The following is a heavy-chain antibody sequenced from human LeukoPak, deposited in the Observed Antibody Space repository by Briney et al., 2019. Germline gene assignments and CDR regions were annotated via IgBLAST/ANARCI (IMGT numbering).Heavy chain of an antibody. CDR3: ARGSERLSLQRLVPSYWYFDL. J-gene: IGHJ2*01. CDR1: GDSISSSY. V-gene: IGHV4-59*01. CDR2: VYYTGSS. D-gene: IGHD6-13*01. Sequence: SETLSLTCTVSGDSISSSYWSWIRQPPGKGLEWIGYVYYTGSSYYNPSLKSRVTISVDTSKNQFSLKLSSVTAADTAVYYCARGSERLSLQRLVPSYWYFDLWGRGTLVTVSS.